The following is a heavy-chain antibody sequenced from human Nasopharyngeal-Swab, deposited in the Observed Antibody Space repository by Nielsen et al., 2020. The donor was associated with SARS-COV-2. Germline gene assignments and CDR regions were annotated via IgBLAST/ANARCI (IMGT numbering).Heavy chain of an antibody. J-gene: IGHJ4*02. D-gene: IGHD3-16*02. CDR2: ISGSGSYI. Sequence: GESLKISCAASGFTFSYYSMSWVRQAPGKGLEWVSSISGSGSYIYYADSVKGRFTISRDNAKNSLYLQMNSLRVEDTAVYYCGRQLRLGELSLYNKFDYWGQGTLVTVSS. CDR3: GRQLRLGELSLYNKFDY. CDR1: GFTFSYYS. V-gene: IGHV3-21*01.